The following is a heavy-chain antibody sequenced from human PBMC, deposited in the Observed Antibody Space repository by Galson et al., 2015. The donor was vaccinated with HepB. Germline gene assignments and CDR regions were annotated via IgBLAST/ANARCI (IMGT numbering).Heavy chain of an antibody. CDR3: AIPRYSSSWALDY. Sequence: SVKVSCKASGGTFSSYTISWVRQAPGQGLEWMGRIIPILGIANYAQKFQGRVTITADKSTSTAYMELSSLRSEDTAVYYCAIPRYSSSWALDYWGQGTLVTVSS. V-gene: IGHV1-69*02. J-gene: IGHJ4*02. CDR1: GGTFSSYT. D-gene: IGHD6-13*01. CDR2: IIPILGIA.